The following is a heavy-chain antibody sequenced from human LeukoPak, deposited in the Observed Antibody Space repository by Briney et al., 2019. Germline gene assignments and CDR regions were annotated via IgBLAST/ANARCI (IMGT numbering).Heavy chain of an antibody. CDR1: GFTFSSYW. D-gene: IGHD2-21*02. V-gene: IGHV3-7*01. CDR2: IKQDGSEK. CDR3: ARYCGGDCYGMDV. Sequence: PGGSLRLSCAASGFTFSSYWMRWVRQAPGKGLEWVANIKQDGSEKDYVDSVKGRFTISRDNPKNSLYLQMNSLRAEDTAVYYCARYCGGDCYGMDVWGQGTTVTVSS. J-gene: IGHJ6*02.